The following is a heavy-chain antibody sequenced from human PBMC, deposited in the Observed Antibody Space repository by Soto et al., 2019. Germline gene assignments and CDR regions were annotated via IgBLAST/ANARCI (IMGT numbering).Heavy chain of an antibody. CDR3: ASSGGDGSGTCYRHYLDY. J-gene: IGHJ4*01. Sequence: SETLSLTCAVYVGSFSGYYWSWIRQPPGKGLEWIGEVNHIESTNYNPSLKSRVTMSVDTSKNQFSLKLDSVTAADTAVYYCASSGGDGSGTCYRHYLDYWGHRNLVTVSS. CDR1: VGSFSGYY. CDR2: VNHIEST. D-gene: IGHD3-10*01. V-gene: IGHV4-34*01.